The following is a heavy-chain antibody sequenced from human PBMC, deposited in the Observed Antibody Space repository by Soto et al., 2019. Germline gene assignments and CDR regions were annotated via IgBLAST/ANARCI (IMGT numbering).Heavy chain of an antibody. D-gene: IGHD3-22*01. CDR2: ISASDGST. CDR1: KFTFSSYA. CDR3: AKMNNYYDSSAYNNGAQITGYGFDY. V-gene: IGHV3-23*01. Sequence: EVQLLESGGDLVQPGGSLRLSCAASKFTFSSYAMSWVRQAPGKGLEWVSGISASDGSTYYADSVRGRFTISRDDPKNTLYLQMNGLRAEDTAVYYCAKMNNYYDSSAYNNGAQITGYGFDYWGQGTLVAVSS. J-gene: IGHJ4*02.